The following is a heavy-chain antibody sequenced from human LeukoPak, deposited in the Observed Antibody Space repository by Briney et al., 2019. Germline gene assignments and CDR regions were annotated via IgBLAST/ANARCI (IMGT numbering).Heavy chain of an antibody. J-gene: IGHJ4*02. CDR3: ARDRSSSWYQNSDY. D-gene: IGHD6-13*01. V-gene: IGHV3-7*01. CDR1: GFTFSSYW. CDR2: IKQDGSEK. Sequence: PGGSLRLSCAASGFTFSSYWMSWVRQAPGKGLEWVANIKQDGSEKYYVDSVKGRFTISRDNAKNSLYLQMNSLRAEDTAVYYCARDRSSSWYQNSDYWGQGALVTVSS.